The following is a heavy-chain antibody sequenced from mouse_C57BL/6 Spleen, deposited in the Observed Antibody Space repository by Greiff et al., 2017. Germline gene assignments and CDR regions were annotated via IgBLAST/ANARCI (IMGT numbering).Heavy chain of an antibody. D-gene: IGHD3-3*01. V-gene: IGHV1-18*01. CDR2: INPNNGGT. J-gene: IGHJ1*03. Sequence: VQLQQSGPELVKPGASVKIPCKASGYTFTDYNMDWVKQSHGKSLEWIGDINPNNGGTIYNQKFKGKATLTVDKSSSTAYMELRSLTSEDTAVYYCARRDSSYRYFDVWGTGTTVTVSS. CDR3: ARRDSSYRYFDV. CDR1: GYTFTDYN.